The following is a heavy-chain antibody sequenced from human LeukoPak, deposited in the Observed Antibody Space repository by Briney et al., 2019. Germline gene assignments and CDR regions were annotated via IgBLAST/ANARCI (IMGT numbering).Heavy chain of an antibody. V-gene: IGHV3-30*18. CDR1: GFTFSSYG. Sequence: GGSLRLSCVASGFTFSSYGMHWVRQAPGKGLEWVAVISYDGSNKYYADSVKGRFTISRDNSKNTLYLQMNSLRAEDTAVYYCAKTTRRLLLIDYWGQGTLVTVSS. J-gene: IGHJ4*02. CDR3: AKTTRRLLLIDY. CDR2: ISYDGSNK. D-gene: IGHD5-12*01.